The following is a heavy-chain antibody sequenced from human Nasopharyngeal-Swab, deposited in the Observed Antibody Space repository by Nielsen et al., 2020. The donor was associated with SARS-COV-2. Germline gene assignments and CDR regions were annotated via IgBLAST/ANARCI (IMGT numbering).Heavy chain of an antibody. CDR2: IWFDGSST. D-gene: IGHD2-15*01. CDR3: ARALLPTLRTLYYYYYGMDV. J-gene: IGHJ6*02. Sequence: VRQMPGKGLEWVALIWFDGSSTYYADSVKGRFTISRDNSKNTLYLQMNSLRAEDTAAYYCARALLPTLRTLYYYYYGMDVWGQGTTVTVSS. V-gene: IGHV3-33*01.